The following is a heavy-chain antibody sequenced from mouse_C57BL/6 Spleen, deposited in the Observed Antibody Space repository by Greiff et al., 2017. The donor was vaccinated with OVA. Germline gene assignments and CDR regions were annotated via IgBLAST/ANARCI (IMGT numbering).Heavy chain of an antibody. V-gene: IGHV6-6*01. J-gene: IGHJ3*01. D-gene: IGHD2-4*01. CDR3: TRGNLVADYDETVFAY. Sequence: EVKVEESGGGLVQPGGSMKLSCAASGFTFSDAWMDWVRQSPEKGLEWVAEIRNKANNHATYYAESVKGRFTISRDDSKSSVYLQMNSLRAEDTGIYYCTRGNLVADYDETVFAYWGQGTLVTVSA. CDR1: GFTFSDAW. CDR2: IRNKANNHAT.